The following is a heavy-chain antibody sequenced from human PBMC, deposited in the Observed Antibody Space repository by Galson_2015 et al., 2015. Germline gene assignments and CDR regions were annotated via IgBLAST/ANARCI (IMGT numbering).Heavy chain of an antibody. CDR2: IKQDGSEK. V-gene: IGHV3-7*02. D-gene: IGHD5-12*01. Sequence: SLRLSCAASGFTFRSYWMSWVRQAPGKGLEWVAKIKQDGSEKYYVDSVKGRFTISRDNAKDSLYLQMNSLRGEDTGAHYCASAYSGYGNFDYWGQGTLVTVSS. J-gene: IGHJ4*02. CDR3: ASAYSGYGNFDY. CDR1: GFTFRSYW.